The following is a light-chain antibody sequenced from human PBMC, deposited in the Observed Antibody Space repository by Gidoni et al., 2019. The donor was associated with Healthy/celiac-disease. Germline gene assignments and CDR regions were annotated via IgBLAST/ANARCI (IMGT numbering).Light chain of an antibody. CDR3: KQYYSTPRT. Sequence: DIVMTQSPASLSVSLCERATINCKSSQSVLYSSNNKNYLAWYQQKPGKPPKLLIYWESTRESGVPDRFSGSGYGTDFTLTISSLQAEDVAVYYCKQYYSTPRTFGQXNKVEIK. V-gene: IGKV4-1*01. CDR1: QSVLYSSNNKNY. J-gene: IGKJ1*01. CDR2: WES.